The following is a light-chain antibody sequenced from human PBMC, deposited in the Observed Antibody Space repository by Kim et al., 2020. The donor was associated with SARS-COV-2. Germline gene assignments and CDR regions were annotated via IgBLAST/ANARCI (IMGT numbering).Light chain of an antibody. CDR1: GGDVGGYDY. J-gene: IGLJ3*02. CDR2: DVS. CDR3: CSYAGTYTWV. V-gene: IGLV2-11*01. Sequence: GPSVTIASTGAGGDVGGYDYVSWYQQNPGKAPKLMIYDVSKRPSGVPDRFSGSKSGNTASLTISGLQAEDEADYYCCSYAGTYTWVFGGGTQLTVL.